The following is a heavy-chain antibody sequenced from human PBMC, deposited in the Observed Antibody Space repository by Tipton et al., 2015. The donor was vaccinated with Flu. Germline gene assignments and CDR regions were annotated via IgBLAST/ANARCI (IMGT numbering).Heavy chain of an antibody. V-gene: IGHV3-53*01. CDR1: GFSFSDYY. CDR3: SGTQGTFDI. J-gene: IGHJ3*02. D-gene: IGHD1-26*01. CDR2: IYSGGST. Sequence: SLRLSCAASGFSFSDYYMSWVRQAPGEGLEWVSVIYSGGSTYYADSVKGRFTISRDNSKDTLYLQMNSLRAEDTAVYYCSGTQGTFDIWGQGTMVTVSS.